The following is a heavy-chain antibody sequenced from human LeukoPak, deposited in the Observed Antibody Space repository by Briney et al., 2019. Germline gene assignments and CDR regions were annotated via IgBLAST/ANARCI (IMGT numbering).Heavy chain of an antibody. J-gene: IGHJ4*02. CDR1: GGSISSYY. CDR2: IYTSGST. Sequence: SETLSLTCTVSGGSISSYYWSWIRQSAGKGLEWIGRIYTSGSTNYNASLKSRATISLDKSKNQFSLKLSSVTAADTAVYYCARGSXXGGXXXSWGQGTLVXVSS. CDR3: ARGSXXGGXXXS. V-gene: IGHV4-4*07.